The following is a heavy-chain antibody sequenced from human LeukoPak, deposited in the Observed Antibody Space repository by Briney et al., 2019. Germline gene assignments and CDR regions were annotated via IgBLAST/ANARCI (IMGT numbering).Heavy chain of an antibody. Sequence: ASVKVSCKASGGTFSSYDINWVRQATGQGLEWMGWMNPNSGNTGYAQKFQGRVTMTRNTSISTAYMELSSLRSEDTAVYYCARESPSSSSSLYYYMDVWGKGTTVTVSS. CDR2: MNPNSGNT. D-gene: IGHD6-6*01. CDR3: ARESPSSSSSLYYYMDV. J-gene: IGHJ6*03. CDR1: GGTFSSYD. V-gene: IGHV1-8*02.